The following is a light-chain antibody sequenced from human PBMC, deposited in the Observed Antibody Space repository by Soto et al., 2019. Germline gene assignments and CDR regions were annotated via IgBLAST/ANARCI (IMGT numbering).Light chain of an antibody. CDR1: QSVSSN. CDR3: QQYKNWPWT. J-gene: IGKJ1*01. CDR2: SAS. V-gene: IGKV3-15*01. Sequence: EIVMTQSPATLSVSPGERATLSCRASQSVSSNLAWYQQKPGQAPRLLIYSASRRATGFPGRFSGSGSGTDYTLSISSLQSEDLAVYYCQQYKNWPWTFGQGTKVDIK.